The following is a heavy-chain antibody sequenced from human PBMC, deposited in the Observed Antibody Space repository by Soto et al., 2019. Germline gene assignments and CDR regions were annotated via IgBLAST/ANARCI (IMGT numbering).Heavy chain of an antibody. Sequence: GGSLRLSCAASGFTFSAYWMMWVRQAPGKGLEWVARIKEDGSPKYYVDSVKGRFTISRDNAQNSLYLQMNSLRAEDTALYYCAKPFRSGWPYDYWGQGTLVTVSS. V-gene: IGHV3-7*05. J-gene: IGHJ4*02. CDR1: GFTFSAYW. CDR3: AKPFRSGWPYDY. CDR2: IKEDGSPK. D-gene: IGHD6-19*01.